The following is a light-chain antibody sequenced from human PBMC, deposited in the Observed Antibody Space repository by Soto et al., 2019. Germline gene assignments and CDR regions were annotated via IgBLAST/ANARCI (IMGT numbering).Light chain of an antibody. Sequence: EVVMTQSPATLSVSPGERATLSCRASRGIGSTLAWYQQKPGQTPRLLIYDTSTRATGVPARFIGSQSGAEFTLTITSLQSEDFAIYYCQKYNSAPLTFGGGTKVEIK. V-gene: IGKV3-15*01. CDR1: RGIGST. CDR3: QKYNSAPLT. J-gene: IGKJ4*01. CDR2: DTS.